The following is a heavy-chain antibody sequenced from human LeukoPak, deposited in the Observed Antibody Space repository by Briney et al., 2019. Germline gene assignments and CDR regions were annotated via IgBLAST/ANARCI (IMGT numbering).Heavy chain of an antibody. CDR1: GFAFSGYY. CDR3: ARDNSGWYEFDP. D-gene: IGHD6-19*01. CDR2: IRPASGDT. Sequence: ASVKVSCKASGFAFSGYYIHWVRQAPGQGLEWMGWIRPASGDTKYAQRFQGRVTMTRDTSISTAYMELSSLTSDDTSVYYCARDNSGWYEFDPWGQGTLATVSS. J-gene: IGHJ5*02. V-gene: IGHV1-2*02.